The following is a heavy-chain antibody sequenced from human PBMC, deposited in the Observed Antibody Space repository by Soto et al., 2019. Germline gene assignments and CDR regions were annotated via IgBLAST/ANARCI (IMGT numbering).Heavy chain of an antibody. CDR1: RFTFSSYW. Sequence: VQLVESGGGLVQPGGSLRLSCAASRFTFSSYWMSWVRQAPGKGLEWVANIKQDGSEKYYVNSVKGRFTISRDNAKNSLYLQMNSVRAEDTAVYYGARDSSSWHSAVYYYYYGMDVWGQGTTVTVSS. D-gene: IGHD6-13*01. V-gene: IGHV3-7*05. CDR2: IKQDGSEK. CDR3: ARDSSSWHSAVYYYYYGMDV. J-gene: IGHJ6*02.